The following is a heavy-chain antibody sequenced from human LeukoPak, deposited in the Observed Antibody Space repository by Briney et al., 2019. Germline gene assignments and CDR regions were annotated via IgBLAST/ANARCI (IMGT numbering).Heavy chain of an antibody. V-gene: IGHV3-30*19. CDR2: ISYDGSNK. Sequence: GGSLRLSCAASGFTFNTCGMHWVRQAPGKGLEWVAVISYDGSNKYYADSVKGRFTISRDNSKNTLYLQMNSLRAEDTAVYYCARDRVVVALGVAFDIWGQGTMVTVSS. D-gene: IGHD2-15*01. CDR3: ARDRVVVALGVAFDI. CDR1: GFTFNTCG. J-gene: IGHJ3*02.